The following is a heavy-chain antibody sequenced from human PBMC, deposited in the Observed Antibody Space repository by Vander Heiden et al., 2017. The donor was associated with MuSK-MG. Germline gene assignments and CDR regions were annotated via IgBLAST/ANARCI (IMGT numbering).Heavy chain of an antibody. CDR1: GFTVSSNY. J-gene: IGHJ4*02. CDR2: IYSGGST. D-gene: IGHD3-10*01. V-gene: IGHV3-66*01. CDR3: ASRYGSGIYFDY. Sequence: EVQPVESGGGLVQPGGSLRLSCAASGFTVSSNYISRVRQAPGEGLEWVSVIYSGGSTYYADSVKGRFTISRDNSKNTLYLQMNSLRAEDTAVYYCASRYGSGIYFDYWGQGALVTVSS.